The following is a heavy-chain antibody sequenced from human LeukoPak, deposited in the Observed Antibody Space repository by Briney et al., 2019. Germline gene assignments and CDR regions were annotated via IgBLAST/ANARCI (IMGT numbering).Heavy chain of an antibody. CDR3: AKKDTAMVRYYYYGMDV. V-gene: IGHV3-23*01. CDR1: GFTFSSYA. CDR2: ISGSGGST. J-gene: IGHJ6*02. D-gene: IGHD5-18*01. Sequence: GGSLRLSCAASGFTFSSYAMSWVRQAPGKGLEWVSAISGSGGSTYYADSVKGRVTISRDNSKNTLYLQMNSLRAEDTAVYYCAKKDTAMVRYYYYGMDVWGQGTTVTVSS.